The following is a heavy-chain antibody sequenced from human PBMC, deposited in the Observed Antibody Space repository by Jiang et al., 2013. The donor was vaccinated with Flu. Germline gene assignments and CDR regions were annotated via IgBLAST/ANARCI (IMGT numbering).Heavy chain of an antibody. Sequence: VQLLESGGGLVKPGGSLRLSCAASGFTFSSYNMNWVRQAPGKGLEWVSSISSSNSYIYYADSVKGRFTISRDNAKKSLYLQMNSLRAEDTAVYYCARDGYDYVWGSYPEDAFDIWGQGTMVTVSS. CDR2: ISSSNSYI. J-gene: IGHJ3*02. V-gene: IGHV3-21*01. CDR1: GFTFSSYN. CDR3: ARDGYDYVWGSYPEDAFDI. D-gene: IGHD3-16*01.